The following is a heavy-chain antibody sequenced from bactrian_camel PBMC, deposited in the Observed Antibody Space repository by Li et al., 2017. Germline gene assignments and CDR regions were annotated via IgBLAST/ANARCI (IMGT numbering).Heavy chain of an antibody. J-gene: IGHJ6*01. Sequence: QLVESGGGLVQPGGSLRLSCAASGFPFTSYGMLWVRQAPGKGLEWVSGITSGGGVSLYYADSVEGRFTISRDNAKNTLYLQLNSLKTEDTAMYYCAKDFLENGGSWSYFGYWGQGTQVTVS. V-gene: IGHV3S1*01. D-gene: IGHD6*01. CDR3: AKDFLENGGSWSYFGY. CDR2: ITSGGGVSL. CDR1: GFPFTSYG.